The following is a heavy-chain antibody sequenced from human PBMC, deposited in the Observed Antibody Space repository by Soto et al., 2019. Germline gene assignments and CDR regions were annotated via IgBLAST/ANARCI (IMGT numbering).Heavy chain of an antibody. J-gene: IGHJ1*01. D-gene: IGHD2-21*02. Sequence: EVQLLESGGGLVQPGGSLRLSCAASGLTFSNYGMTWVRQAPGKGLEWVSAISGSGDTYNVDSLKGRFSISRDNSKSTLFLQMNSLRAEDTAVYYCATYGGDSGGCEYVKHWGQGTLVTVSS. CDR3: ATYGGDSGGCEYVKH. V-gene: IGHV3-23*01. CDR2: ISGSGDT. CDR1: GLTFSNYG.